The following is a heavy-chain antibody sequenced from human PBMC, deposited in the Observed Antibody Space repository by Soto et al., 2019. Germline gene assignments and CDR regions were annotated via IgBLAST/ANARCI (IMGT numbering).Heavy chain of an antibody. D-gene: IGHD2-15*01. J-gene: IGHJ5*02. CDR1: GGSVSSGSYY. CDR2: IYYSGST. V-gene: IGHV4-61*01. Sequence: SETLSLTCTVSGGSVSSGSYYWSWIRQPPGKGLEWIGYIYYSGSTNYNPSLKSRVTISVDTSKNQFSLKLSSVTAADTAVYYCARVGDGYCSGGSCYWFDPWGQGTLVTVSS. CDR3: ARVGDGYCSGGSCYWFDP.